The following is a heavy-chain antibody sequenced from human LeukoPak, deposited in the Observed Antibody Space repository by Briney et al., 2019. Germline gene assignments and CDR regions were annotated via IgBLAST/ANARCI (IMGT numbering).Heavy chain of an antibody. CDR3: ARGVYIAAAQYGY. J-gene: IGHJ4*02. Sequence: KASETLSLTCTVSGGSISSYYWSWIRQPPGKGLEWIGYIYYSGTTNYNPSLKSRVTISVDTSKNQFSLKLSSVTAADTAVYYCARGVYIAAAQYGYWGQGTLVTVS. CDR2: IYYSGTT. V-gene: IGHV4-59*01. CDR1: GGSISSYY. D-gene: IGHD6-13*01.